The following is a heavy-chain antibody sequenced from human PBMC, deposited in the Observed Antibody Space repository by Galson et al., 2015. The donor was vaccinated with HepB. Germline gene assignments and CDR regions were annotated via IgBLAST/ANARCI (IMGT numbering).Heavy chain of an antibody. D-gene: IGHD3-22*01. CDR2: ISSSSSTI. J-gene: IGHJ4*02. V-gene: IGHV3-48*01. Sequence: SLRLSCAASGFTFSSYPTNWVRQAPGKGLEWVSYISSSSSTIYYADSVKGRFTISRDNAKNSLYLQMNSLRAEDTAVYYCAREPNYDISSYYFDYWGQGTLVTVSS. CDR3: AREPNYDISSYYFDY. CDR1: GFTFSSYP.